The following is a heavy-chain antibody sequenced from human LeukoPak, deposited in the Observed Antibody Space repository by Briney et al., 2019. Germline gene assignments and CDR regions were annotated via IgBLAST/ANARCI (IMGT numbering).Heavy chain of an antibody. J-gene: IGHJ3*02. CDR1: GGSFSGYY. Sequence: SETLSLTCAVYGGSFSGYYWSWIRQPPGKRLEWIGEINHSGSTNYNPSLKSRVTISVDTSKNQFSLKLSSVTAADTAVYYCARTTTVTKSAFDIWGQGTMVTVSS. CDR2: INHSGST. V-gene: IGHV4-34*01. D-gene: IGHD4-17*01. CDR3: ARTTTVTKSAFDI.